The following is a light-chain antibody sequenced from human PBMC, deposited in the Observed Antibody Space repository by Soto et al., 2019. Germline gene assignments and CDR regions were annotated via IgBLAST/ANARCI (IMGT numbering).Light chain of an antibody. Sequence: ESVLTQSPGTLSLSPGERATLSCRASQTVSSKYLTWYQQKPGQAPRLLIYGASIRATGIPDRFSGSRSGADFTLTMSKLEPEDFAVYYCQQFDDSPPAFTFGQGTKLEI. V-gene: IGKV3-20*01. CDR3: QQFDDSPPAFT. J-gene: IGKJ2*01. CDR2: GAS. CDR1: QTVSSKY.